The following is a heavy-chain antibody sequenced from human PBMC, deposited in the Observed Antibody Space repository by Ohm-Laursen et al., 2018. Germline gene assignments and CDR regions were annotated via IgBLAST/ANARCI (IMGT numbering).Heavy chain of an antibody. CDR2: TSYDGSTK. V-gene: IGHV3-30*03. J-gene: IGHJ4*02. Sequence: SLRLSCAASGFTFNNYGMHWVRQAPGKGLEWVAVTSYDGSTKYYADSVKGRFSISRDNAKNSLYLQMNSLRAEDTAVYYCARGSGEYVYYWGQGTLVTVSS. D-gene: IGHD2-15*01. CDR1: GFTFNNYG. CDR3: ARGSGEYVYY.